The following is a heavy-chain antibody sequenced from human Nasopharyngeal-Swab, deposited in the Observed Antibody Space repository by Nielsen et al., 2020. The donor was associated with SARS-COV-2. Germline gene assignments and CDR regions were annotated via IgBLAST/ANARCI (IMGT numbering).Heavy chain of an antibody. Sequence: VRQMPAKGLEWMGRSDPSDSYTNYSPSFQGHVTISADKSISTAYLQWSSLKASDTAMYYCATSYYYGSGSYYPFSYYYGMDVWGQGTTVTVSS. D-gene: IGHD3-10*01. CDR2: SDPSDSYT. V-gene: IGHV5-10-1*01. J-gene: IGHJ6*02. CDR3: ATSYYYGSGSYYPFSYYYGMDV.